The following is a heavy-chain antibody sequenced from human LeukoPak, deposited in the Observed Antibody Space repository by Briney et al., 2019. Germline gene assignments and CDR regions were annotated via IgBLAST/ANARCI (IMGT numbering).Heavy chain of an antibody. V-gene: IGHV3-53*04. Sequence: GGSLRLSCAASGFTVSSNYMSWVRQAPGKGLEWVSDIYSGGSTYYADSLKGRFTISRHNSKNTLYLQMNSLRAEDTAVYYCATLPGYCRSPSCPPGHYYYGMDVWGQGPTVTVSS. CDR2: IYSGGST. D-gene: IGHD2-2*01. CDR3: ATLPGYCRSPSCPPGHYYYGMDV. J-gene: IGHJ6*02. CDR1: GFTVSSNY.